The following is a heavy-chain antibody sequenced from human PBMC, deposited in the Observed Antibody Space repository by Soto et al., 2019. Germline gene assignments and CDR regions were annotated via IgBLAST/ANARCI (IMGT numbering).Heavy chain of an antibody. CDR3: AKILAPYYDFWSGYPRGIDY. V-gene: IGHV3-23*01. D-gene: IGHD3-3*01. Sequence: GGSLRLSCAASGFTFSSYAISWVRQAPGKGLEWVSAISGSGGSTYYADSVKGRFTISRDNSKSTLYLQMNSLRAEDTAVYYCAKILAPYYDFWSGYPRGIDYWGQGTLVTVSS. CDR2: ISGSGGST. CDR1: GFTFSSYA. J-gene: IGHJ4*02.